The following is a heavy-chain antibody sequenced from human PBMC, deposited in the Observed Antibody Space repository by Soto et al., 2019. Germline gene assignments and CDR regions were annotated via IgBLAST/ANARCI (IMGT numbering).Heavy chain of an antibody. D-gene: IGHD2-15*01. CDR2: ISAYTDDP. CDR3: ARGLRTGNYGMDV. J-gene: IGHJ6*02. V-gene: IGHV1-18*01. Sequence: QGQLVQSGAEVKKPGASVKVSCTASGNTFTNFGVTWVRQAPGQGLEWMGWISAYTDDPNYAQKFQGRVTIAADESTSTAYMELTSLRSEDTAVYYCARGLRTGNYGMDVWGQGTTVTVSS. CDR1: GNTFTNFG.